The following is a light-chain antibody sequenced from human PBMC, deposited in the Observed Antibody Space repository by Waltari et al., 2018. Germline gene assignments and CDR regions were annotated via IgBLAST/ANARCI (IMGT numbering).Light chain of an antibody. V-gene: IGLV3-10*01. J-gene: IGLJ2*01. CDR1: GLPKQY. CDR3: YSKDTDGGSQGK. CDR2: DDN. Sequence: YALTQPPSVSVSPGQTAAIPCSGDGLPKQYTFWYQQKSGQAPVLVMYDDNKRPSGIPGRFSGSSAGTVATLTITGAQVDDEADYYCYSKDTDGGSQGKIGGGTKLTVL.